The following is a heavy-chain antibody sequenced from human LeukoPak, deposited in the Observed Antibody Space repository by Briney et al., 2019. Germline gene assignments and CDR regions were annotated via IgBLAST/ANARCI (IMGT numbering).Heavy chain of an antibody. CDR1: GFTLGNYA. D-gene: IGHD1-26*01. Sequence: QSGGSLRLSCEASGFTLGNYAIHWVRQVPGEGLEWVAIITHNGGTQYYADSVKGRFTISRDNSQSTVFLQMNSLRPEDTAVYYCARDAQSGAFSDFDYWGQGTLVTVSS. V-gene: IGHV3-30-3*01. CDR3: ARDAQSGAFSDFDY. CDR2: ITHNGGTQ. J-gene: IGHJ4*02.